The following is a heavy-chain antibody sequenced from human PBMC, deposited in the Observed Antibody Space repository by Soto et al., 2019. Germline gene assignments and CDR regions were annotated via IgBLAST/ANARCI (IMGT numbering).Heavy chain of an antibody. D-gene: IGHD5-18*01. CDR3: ARVRGYSYGRLDFYYYYGMDV. Sequence: APVKVSCNASGGTFSSYAISWVRQAPGQGLEWMGGIIPIFGTANYAQKMQGRVTITADESTSTAYMELSSLRSEDTAVYYCARVRGYSYGRLDFYYYYGMDVWGQGTTVTVSS. CDR1: GGTFSSYA. CDR2: IIPIFGTA. J-gene: IGHJ6*02. V-gene: IGHV1-69*13.